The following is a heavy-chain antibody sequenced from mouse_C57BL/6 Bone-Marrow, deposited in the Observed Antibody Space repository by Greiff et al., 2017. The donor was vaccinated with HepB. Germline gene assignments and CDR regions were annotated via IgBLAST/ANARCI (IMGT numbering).Heavy chain of an antibody. J-gene: IGHJ3*01. CDR2: ISSGGDYI. CDR3: TSDRLGRFAY. V-gene: IGHV5-9-1*02. CDR1: GFTFSSYA. Sequence: EVKLVESGEGLVKPGGSLKLSCAASGFTFSSYAMSWVRQTPEKWLEWVAYISSGGDYIYYADTVKGRFTISRDNARNTLYLQMSILKSEDTAMYYCTSDRLGRFAYWGQGTLVTVSA. D-gene: IGHD3-1*01.